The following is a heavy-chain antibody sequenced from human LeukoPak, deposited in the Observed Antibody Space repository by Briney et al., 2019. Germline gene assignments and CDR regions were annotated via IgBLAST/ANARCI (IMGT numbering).Heavy chain of an antibody. Sequence: GGSLRLSCAASGFTFSSYSMNWVRPAPGKGLEWVSSISSSSSYIYYADSVKGRFTISRDNAKNSLYLQMNSLRAEDTAVYYCARDLAGGFDPWGQGTLVTVSS. CDR3: ARDLAGGFDP. V-gene: IGHV3-21*01. CDR1: GFTFSSYS. CDR2: ISSSSSYI. D-gene: IGHD6-13*01. J-gene: IGHJ5*02.